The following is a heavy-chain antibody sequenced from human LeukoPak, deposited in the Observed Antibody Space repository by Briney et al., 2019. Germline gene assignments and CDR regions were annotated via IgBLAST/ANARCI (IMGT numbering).Heavy chain of an antibody. CDR2: IYSGGST. CDR1: EFSVGSNY. V-gene: IGHV3-53*01. Sequence: GGSLRLSCAASEFSVGSNYMTWVRQAPGKGLEWVSLIYSGGSTYYADSVKGRFTISRDNAKNSLYLQMNSLRAEDTALYHCARGYYYDSSGQFDYWGQGTLVTVSS. J-gene: IGHJ4*02. CDR3: ARGYYYDSSGQFDY. D-gene: IGHD3-22*01.